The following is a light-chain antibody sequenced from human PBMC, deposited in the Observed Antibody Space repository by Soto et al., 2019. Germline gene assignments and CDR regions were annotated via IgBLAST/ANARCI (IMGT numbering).Light chain of an antibody. CDR2: GSS. CDR1: SSNIGAGHV. J-gene: IGLJ2*01. Sequence: QSVLTQPPSVSGAPGQRVTISCTGSSSNIGAGHVVHWYQQFPGRAPNLLIYGSSNRPSGVPDRFSGSKSGTSASLAITGLQAEDEADYYGQSYDNTLSASVFGGGTKVTVL. CDR3: QSYDNTLSASV. V-gene: IGLV1-40*01.